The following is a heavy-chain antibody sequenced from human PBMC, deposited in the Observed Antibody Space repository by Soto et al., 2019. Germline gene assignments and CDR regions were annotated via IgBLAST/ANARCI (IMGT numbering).Heavy chain of an antibody. V-gene: IGHV4-59*01. CDR3: ARLQIGSYGYYFDY. CDR1: GGSISSYY. D-gene: IGHD1-26*01. J-gene: IGHJ4*02. CDR2: IYYSGST. Sequence: SETLSLTCTVSGGSISSYYWSWIRQPPGKGLEWIGYIYYSGSTNYNPSLKSRVTISVDTSKNQFSLKLSSVTAADTAVYYCARLQIGSYGYYFDYWGQGTLVTVSS.